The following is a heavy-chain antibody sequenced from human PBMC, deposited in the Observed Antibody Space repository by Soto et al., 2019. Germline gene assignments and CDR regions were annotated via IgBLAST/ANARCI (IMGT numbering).Heavy chain of an antibody. Sequence: GGSLRLSCAASGFTFSSYGMHWVRQAPGKGLEWVAVISYDGSNKYYADSVKGRFTISRDNSKNTLYLQMNSLRAEDTAVYYCAKDGRVAGIDYWGQGTLVTVSS. V-gene: IGHV3-30*18. D-gene: IGHD6-19*01. CDR1: GFTFSSYG. CDR3: AKDGRVAGIDY. CDR2: ISYDGSNK. J-gene: IGHJ4*02.